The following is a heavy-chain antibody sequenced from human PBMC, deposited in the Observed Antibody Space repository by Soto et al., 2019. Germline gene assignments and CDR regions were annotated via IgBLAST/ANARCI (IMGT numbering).Heavy chain of an antibody. J-gene: IGHJ4*02. D-gene: IGHD6-19*01. Sequence: SETLSLTCTVSGGSISSSSYYWGWIRQPPGKGLEWIGSIYYSGSTYYNPSLKSRVTISVDTSKNQFSLKLSFVTAADTAVYYCARHHIAVAGTRYWIYYFDYWGQGTLVTVSS. V-gene: IGHV4-39*01. CDR1: GGSISSSSYY. CDR2: IYYSGST. CDR3: ARHHIAVAGTRYWIYYFDY.